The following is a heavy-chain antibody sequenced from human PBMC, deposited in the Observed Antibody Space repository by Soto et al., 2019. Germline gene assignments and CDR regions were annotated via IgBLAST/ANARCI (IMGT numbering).Heavy chain of an antibody. D-gene: IGHD2-8*01. J-gene: IGHJ5*02. Sequence: GGSLRLSFAVSVFTVSSNYMIWVRQPPGKGPEWVSDIYSGGSTYYADSVKGRFTISRDNSKNTLYLQMNSLRAEDTAVYYCARERDGHNPNWFDLWGQGTLVTVSS. CDR1: VFTVSSNY. CDR2: IYSGGST. CDR3: ARERDGHNPNWFDL. V-gene: IGHV3-53*01.